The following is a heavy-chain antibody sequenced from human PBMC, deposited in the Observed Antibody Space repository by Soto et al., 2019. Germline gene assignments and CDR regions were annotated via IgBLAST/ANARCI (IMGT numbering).Heavy chain of an antibody. CDR2: ISAYNGNT. CDR1: GYTFTSYG. V-gene: IGHV1-18*04. D-gene: IGHD1-26*01. CDR3: ARWRRQIIVGATTYDYFDY. J-gene: IGHJ4*02. Sequence: GASVKASCKASGYTFTSYGISWVRQAPGQGLEWMGWISAYNGNTNYAQKLQGRVTMTTDTSTSTAYMELRSLRSDDTAVYYCARWRRQIIVGATTYDYFDYWGQGTLVTVSS.